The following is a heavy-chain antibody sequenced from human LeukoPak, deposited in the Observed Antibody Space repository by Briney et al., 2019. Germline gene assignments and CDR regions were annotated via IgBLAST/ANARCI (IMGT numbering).Heavy chain of an antibody. D-gene: IGHD2-2*02. V-gene: IGHV4-34*01. CDR1: GGSFSGYY. J-gene: IGHJ4*02. CDR3: ARGRRLLYLDY. CDR2: INHSGST. Sequence: PSETLSLTCAVYGGSFSGYYWSWIRQPPGKGLERIGEINHSGSTNYNPSLKSRVTISVDTSKNQFSLKLSSVTAADTAVYYCARGRRLLYLDYWGQGTLVTVSS.